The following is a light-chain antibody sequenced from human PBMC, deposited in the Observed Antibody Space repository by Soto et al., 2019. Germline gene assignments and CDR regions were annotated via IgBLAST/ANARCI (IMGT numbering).Light chain of an antibody. J-gene: IGLJ3*02. CDR2: ADS. V-gene: IGLV1-44*01. CDR3: AAWDDGMRAWV. Sequence: QSVLTQAPSASATTGQRVTISCSGSYSNIGGNSVNWYQQLPRSAPKLLIYADSQRPSGVPDRFSGSKSGTSASLAISGLQSEDEADYYCAAWDDGMRAWVFGGGTKLTVL. CDR1: YSNIGGNS.